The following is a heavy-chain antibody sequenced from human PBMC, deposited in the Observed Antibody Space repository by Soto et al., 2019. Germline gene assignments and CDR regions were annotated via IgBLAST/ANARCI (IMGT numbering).Heavy chain of an antibody. J-gene: IGHJ4*02. CDR3: ASPQWLDNY. V-gene: IGHV4-39*01. D-gene: IGHD6-19*01. CDR1: GGSISSSSYY. CDR2: IYYSGSI. Sequence: QLQLQESGPGLVKPSETLSLTCTVSGGSISSSSYYWGWIRQPPGKGLEWIGSIYYSGSIYYNPSLTSRVTISVDTSKNQFSLKLSSGTAADTAVYYCASPQWLDNYWGQGTLVTVSS.